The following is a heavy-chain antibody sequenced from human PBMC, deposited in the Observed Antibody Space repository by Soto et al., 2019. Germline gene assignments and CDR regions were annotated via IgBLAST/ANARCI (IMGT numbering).Heavy chain of an antibody. J-gene: IGHJ4*02. CDR3: AKGQKYGGNTVFDN. CDR2: IIGSGVST. CDR1: GFTFSSYA. D-gene: IGHD2-15*01. Sequence: GGSLRLSCAASGFTFSSYAMSWVRQAPEKGLEWVSGIIGSGVSTYYADSVKGRFTISRDHSKNTLYLQMNRVRAEDTAVYYCAKGQKYGGNTVFDNWGQGTLVTVSS. V-gene: IGHV3-23*01.